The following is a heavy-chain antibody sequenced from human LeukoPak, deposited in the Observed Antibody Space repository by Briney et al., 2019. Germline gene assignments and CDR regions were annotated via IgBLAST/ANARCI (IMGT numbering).Heavy chain of an antibody. J-gene: IGHJ3*02. V-gene: IGHV3-7*01. CDR2: IKQDGSEK. Sequence: PGGSLRLSCAASGFTFSSYWMSWVRQAPGKGLEWVANIKQDGSEKYYVDSVKGRFTISRDNAKNSLYLQMNSLRAEDTAVYYCARDYPPATVTTGVDAFDIWGQGTMVTVSS. D-gene: IGHD4-17*01. CDR3: ARDYPPATVTTGVDAFDI. CDR1: GFTFSSYW.